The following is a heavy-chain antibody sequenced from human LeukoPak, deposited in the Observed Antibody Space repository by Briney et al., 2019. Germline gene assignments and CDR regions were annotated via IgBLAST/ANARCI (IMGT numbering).Heavy chain of an antibody. D-gene: IGHD2-2*01. V-gene: IGHV4-59*12. Sequence: SETLSLTCTVSGDSISSYYWSWVRQPPGKGLEWIGYIYYSGRTNYNPSLKSRVTISVDTSKNQFSLKLSSVTAADTAVYYCASLLLGYCSSTSCHDAFDIWGQGTMVTVSS. CDR2: IYYSGRT. J-gene: IGHJ3*02. CDR1: GDSISSYY. CDR3: ASLLLGYCSSTSCHDAFDI.